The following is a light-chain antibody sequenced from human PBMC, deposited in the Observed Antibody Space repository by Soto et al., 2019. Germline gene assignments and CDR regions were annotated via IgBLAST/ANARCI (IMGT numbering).Light chain of an antibody. J-gene: IGKJ4*01. Sequence: EIGLTQSPATLSLSPGERATLSCRASQSVSRYLAWYQQKPGQAPRLVIHDTSTRATGVPDTFSGSGSGTEFSLIISTLAPEDLATYYCQQRFSWPPTFGGGSHIEIK. V-gene: IGKV3-11*01. CDR1: QSVSRY. CDR2: DTS. CDR3: QQRFSWPPT.